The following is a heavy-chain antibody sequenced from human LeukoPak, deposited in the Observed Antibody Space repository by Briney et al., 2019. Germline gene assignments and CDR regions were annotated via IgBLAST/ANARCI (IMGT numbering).Heavy chain of an antibody. CDR1: GFTFSSYS. J-gene: IGHJ3*02. CDR3: ARESEELVVITIDAFDI. Sequence: PGGSLRLSCAASGFTFSSYSMNWVRQAPGKGLEWVSSISSSSSYIYYADSGKGRFTISRVNAKNSLYLQMNSLRAEDTAVYYCARESEELVVITIDAFDIWGQGTMVTVSS. V-gene: IGHV3-21*01. CDR2: ISSSSSYI. D-gene: IGHD3-22*01.